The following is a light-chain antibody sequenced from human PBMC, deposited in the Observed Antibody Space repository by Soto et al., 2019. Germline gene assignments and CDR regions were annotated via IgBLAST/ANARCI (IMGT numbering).Light chain of an antibody. CDR3: QQYDHLSLT. J-gene: IGKJ4*01. CDR2: DAS. V-gene: IGKV1-33*01. CDR1: ESISNF. Sequence: DIQVTQSPPTLSASVGDRVTITCRASESISNFLAWYQQKPGKAPNLLIFDASNLDAGVPSRFSGSGSGTYFTFTIHSLQPEDVATYYCQQYDHLSLTFGGGTKVDIK.